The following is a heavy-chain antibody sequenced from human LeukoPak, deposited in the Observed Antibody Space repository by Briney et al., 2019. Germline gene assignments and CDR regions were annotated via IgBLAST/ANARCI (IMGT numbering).Heavy chain of an antibody. Sequence: GGSLRHSCSASGFTFNIYWMHWVRQVPGKGLVWVSRLNGDGSDIDYADSVKGRFTISRDNAKNTVYLQMNSLRAEDTALYYCAREGSYFYAMDVWGQGTTVTVSS. J-gene: IGHJ6*02. CDR3: AREGSYFYAMDV. D-gene: IGHD3-10*01. V-gene: IGHV3-74*01. CDR2: LNGDGSDI. CDR1: GFTFNIYW.